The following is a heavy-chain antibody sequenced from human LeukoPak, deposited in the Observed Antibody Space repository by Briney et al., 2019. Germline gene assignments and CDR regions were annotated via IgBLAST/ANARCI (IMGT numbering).Heavy chain of an antibody. CDR2: IYLGDSDT. CDR3: ARQFRDSSGYYSYYFDY. V-gene: IGHV5-51*01. J-gene: IGHJ4*02. Sequence: GESLKISCKGSGYSFTTYWIGWVRQMPGRGLEWMGIIYLGDSDTRYSPSFQGQVTISADKSISTAYLQWSSLKASDTAMYYCARQFRDSSGYYSYYFDYRGQGTLVTVSS. D-gene: IGHD3-22*01. CDR1: GYSFTTYW.